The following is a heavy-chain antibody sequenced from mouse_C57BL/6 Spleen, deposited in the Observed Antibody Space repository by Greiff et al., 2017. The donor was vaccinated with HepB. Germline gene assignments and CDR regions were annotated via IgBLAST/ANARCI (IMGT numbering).Heavy chain of an antibody. CDR2: IYTYDSYT. V-gene: IGHV1-69*01. CDR1: GYTFTSYW. CDR3: ACIGTRGYTMDY. D-gene: IGHD2-14*01. J-gene: IGHJ4*01. Sequence: VQLQQPGAELVMPGASVKLSCKASGYTFTSYWMHWVKQRPGQGLEWIGEIYTYDSYTNYNQKFKGKSTLTVDKSSSTAYMQLSSLTSEDSAVYYYACIGTRGYTMDYWGQGTSVTVSA.